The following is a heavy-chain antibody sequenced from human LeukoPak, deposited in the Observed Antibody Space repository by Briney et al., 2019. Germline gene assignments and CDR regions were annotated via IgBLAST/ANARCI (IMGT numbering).Heavy chain of an antibody. CDR1: GYRFSTSW. V-gene: IGHV5-51*01. J-gene: IGHJ6*02. CDR2: IYPDDSDS. CDR3: ARGAYGSGSSYNYYGMDV. Sequence: GESLKISFNGSGYRFSTSWIAWVRPMPGKGLEWMGIIYPDDSDSRYSPSFEGQVTFSVDKSISTAYLQWSSLKASDTAIYYCARGAYGSGSSYNYYGMDVWGQGAPVTVSS. D-gene: IGHD3-10*01.